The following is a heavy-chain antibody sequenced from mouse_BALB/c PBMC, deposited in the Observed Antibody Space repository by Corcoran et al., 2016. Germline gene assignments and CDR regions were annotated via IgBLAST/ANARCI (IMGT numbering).Heavy chain of an antibody. CDR1: DYSFTGYI. CDR3: ARNYGSSYAMDY. J-gene: IGHJ4*01. D-gene: IGHD1-1*01. CDR2: INPYNGGT. V-gene: IGHV1-18*01. Sequence: VQMRKSGSELVKPGTSMNICYKAFDYSFTGYITNWVKQSPGKNLEWIGLINPYNGGTSYNQKFKGKATLTVDKSSSTAYMELLSLTSEDSAVYYCARNYGSSYAMDYLGQGTSVTVSS.